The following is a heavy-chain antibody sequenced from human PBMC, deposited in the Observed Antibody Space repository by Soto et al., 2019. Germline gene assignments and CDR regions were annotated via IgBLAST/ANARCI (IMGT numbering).Heavy chain of an antibody. CDR3: AREVVVSRGASYFGY. CDR2: IRQDGSEI. D-gene: IGHD2-2*01. Sequence: SGGSLRLSCAVSGFTFSNYWMNWVRQAPGKGLEWVANIRQDGSEINYVDSVKGRFTISRDNTKNSLYLQMNSLRAEDTAIYYCAREVVVSRGASYFGYWGPGTLVTVSS. V-gene: IGHV3-7*04. J-gene: IGHJ4*02. CDR1: GFTFSNYW.